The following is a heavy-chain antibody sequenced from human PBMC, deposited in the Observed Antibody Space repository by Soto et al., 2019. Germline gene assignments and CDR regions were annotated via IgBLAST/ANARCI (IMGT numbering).Heavy chain of an antibody. Sequence: SVKLSCKASGGTFSSYAISWVRQDPGQGLEWMGGIIPIFGTANYAQKFQGRVTITADESTSTAYMELSSLRSEDTAVYYCARDCTGGVCYGDYYYGMDVWGQGTTVTVSS. V-gene: IGHV1-69*13. CDR1: GGTFSSYA. J-gene: IGHJ6*02. CDR2: IIPIFGTA. CDR3: ARDCTGGVCYGDYYYGMDV. D-gene: IGHD2-8*02.